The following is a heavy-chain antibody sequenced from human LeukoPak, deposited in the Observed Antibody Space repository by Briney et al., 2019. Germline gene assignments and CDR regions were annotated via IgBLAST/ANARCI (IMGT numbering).Heavy chain of an antibody. CDR2: IYSSGST. J-gene: IGHJ4*02. V-gene: IGHV3-66*01. CDR3: TRGEDN. CDR1: GFTVSSTY. Sequence: PGGSLRLSCAASGFTVSSTYMSWVRQAPGRGLEWVSLIYSSGSTYYADSLKDRFTISRDNYKNMLYLQLNSLRAEDTAVYYCTRGEDNWGQGTLVTVSP.